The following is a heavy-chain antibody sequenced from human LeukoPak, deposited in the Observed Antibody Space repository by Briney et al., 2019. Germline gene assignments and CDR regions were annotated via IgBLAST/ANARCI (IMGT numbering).Heavy chain of an antibody. V-gene: IGHV4-31*03. CDR2: IYYSGST. D-gene: IGHD3-9*01. CDR1: GGSISSGGYY. J-gene: IGHJ4*02. CDR3: ARGRLIYDILTGYYFDY. Sequence: SQTLSLTCTVSGGSISSGGYYWSWIRQHPGKGLEWIGYIYYSGSTYYNPSLKSRVTISVDTSKNQFSLKLSPVTAADTAVYYCARGRLIYDILTGYYFDYWGQGTLVTVSS.